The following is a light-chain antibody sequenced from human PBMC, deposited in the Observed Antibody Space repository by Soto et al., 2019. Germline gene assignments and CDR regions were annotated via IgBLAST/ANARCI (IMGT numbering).Light chain of an antibody. CDR3: QQSYRTPFT. J-gene: IGKJ2*01. Sequence: DIQMTQSPSSLSASVGDRVTITCRASQSVYNYLNWYQQKPGKAPNLLIYTASSFQRGVPSRFRGSGSGTDYTRTISSLQPEEFAGYYCQQSYRTPFTFGPGTKLEIK. V-gene: IGKV1-39*01. CDR1: QSVYNY. CDR2: TAS.